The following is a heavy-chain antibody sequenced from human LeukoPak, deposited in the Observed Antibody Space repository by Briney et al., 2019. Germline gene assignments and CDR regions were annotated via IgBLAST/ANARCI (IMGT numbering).Heavy chain of an antibody. CDR1: TFTFSSYT. CDR3: AKSHGYSSGWWIDY. V-gene: IGHV3-21*04. J-gene: IGHJ4*02. CDR2: ISGGSTYI. D-gene: IGHD6-19*01. Sequence: PGGSLRLSCAASTFTFSSYTMNWVRQAPGKGLEWVSSISGGSTYIYYAESVKGRFTISRDNAKNSLYLQMNSLRAEDTALYYCAKSHGYSSGWWIDYWGQGTLVTVSS.